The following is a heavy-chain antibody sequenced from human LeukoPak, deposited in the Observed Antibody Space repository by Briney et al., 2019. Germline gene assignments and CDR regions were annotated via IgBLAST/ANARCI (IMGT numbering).Heavy chain of an antibody. Sequence: GGSLRLSCAASGFTFSSYAMSWVRQAPGKGLEWVSAISGSGGSTYYADSVKGRFTISRDNSKSTLYLQMNSLRAEDTAVYYCAKGSSSWSTYWFDPWGQGTLVTVSS. V-gene: IGHV3-23*01. D-gene: IGHD6-13*01. CDR1: GFTFSSYA. CDR2: ISGSGGST. J-gene: IGHJ5*02. CDR3: AKGSSSWSTYWFDP.